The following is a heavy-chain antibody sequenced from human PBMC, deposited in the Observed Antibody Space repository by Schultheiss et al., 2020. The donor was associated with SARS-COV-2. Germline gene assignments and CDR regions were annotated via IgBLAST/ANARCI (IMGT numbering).Heavy chain of an antibody. CDR2: IYYSGST. Sequence: SETLSLTCTVSGGSISSGDYYWSWIRQPPGKGLEWIGYIYYSGSTYYNPSLKSRVTISVDTSKNQFSLKLSSVTAADTAVYYCARDSSSSSVYFDYWGQGTLVTVSS. CDR1: GGSISSGDYY. CDR3: ARDSSSSSVYFDY. J-gene: IGHJ4*02. D-gene: IGHD6-13*01. V-gene: IGHV4-30-4*02.